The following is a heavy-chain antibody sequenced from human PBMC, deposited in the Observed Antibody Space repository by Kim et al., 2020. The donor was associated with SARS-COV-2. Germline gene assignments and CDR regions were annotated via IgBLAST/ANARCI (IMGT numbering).Heavy chain of an antibody. V-gene: IGHV3-49*03. CDR3: SRGDDYGDYYFDY. Sequence: GGSLRLSCSGSGFIFGDYGVAWFRLAPGKGLEWLGLIRSGAYGGTSEYAPSVKGRVFISRDDSKSTAYMQLQSLKVDDTGIYYCSRGDDYGDYYFDYWGQGTRVT. J-gene: IGHJ4*02. CDR1: GFIFGDYG. CDR2: IRSGAYGGTS. D-gene: IGHD4-17*01.